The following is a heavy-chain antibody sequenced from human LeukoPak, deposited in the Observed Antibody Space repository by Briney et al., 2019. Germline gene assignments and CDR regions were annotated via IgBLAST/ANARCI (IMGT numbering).Heavy chain of an antibody. J-gene: IGHJ3*02. CDR2: ISYDGGST. CDR1: GFTLSDYA. D-gene: IGHD3-22*01. Sequence: GGSLRLSCSASGFTLSDYAMHWVRQAPGKRLEFVSSISYDGGSTYYVDSVKGRFTISRDSSKNTLYLQMNSLRAEDTAVYYCARLESGHYYDSSGYYFDAFDIWGQGTMVTVSS. V-gene: IGHV3-64*04. CDR3: ARLESGHYYDSSGYYFDAFDI.